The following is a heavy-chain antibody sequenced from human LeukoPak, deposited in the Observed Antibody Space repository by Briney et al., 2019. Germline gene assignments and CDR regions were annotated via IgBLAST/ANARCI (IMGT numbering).Heavy chain of an antibody. CDR2: INRNGRIK. CDR3: ARTERFDP. D-gene: IGHD1-1*01. J-gene: IGHJ5*02. V-gene: IGHV3-23*01. Sequence: GGSLRLSCVGSGFKLTHYVMTWVRQAPGKGLEWVSAINRNGRIKYYADSVKGRFTIPRDISRSTVYLQMTSLRAEDTAVYYCARTERFDPWGQGTQVTISS. CDR1: GFKLTHYV.